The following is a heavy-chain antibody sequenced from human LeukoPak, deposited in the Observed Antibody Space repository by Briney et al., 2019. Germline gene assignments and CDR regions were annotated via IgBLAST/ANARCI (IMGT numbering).Heavy chain of an antibody. Sequence: SETLSLTCTVSGGSISSGGYYWGWIRQHPGKGLEWIGYTYYSGSTYYNPSLKSRVTISVDTSKNQFSLKLSSVTAADTAVYYCARETYYYDSSGYRLSPIDYWGQGTLVTVSS. CDR1: GGSISSGGYY. V-gene: IGHV4-31*03. CDR2: TYYSGST. CDR3: ARETYYYDSSGYRLSPIDY. J-gene: IGHJ4*02. D-gene: IGHD3-22*01.